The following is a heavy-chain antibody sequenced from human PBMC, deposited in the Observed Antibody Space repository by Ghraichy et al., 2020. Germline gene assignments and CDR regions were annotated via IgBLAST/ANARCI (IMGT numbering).Heavy chain of an antibody. CDR1: GGTFSRFF. J-gene: IGHJ4*02. Sequence: SVKVSCKSSGGTFSRFFISWVRLAPGKGLQWMGGILPIYGSPNYAPEFQGRVTITADESTSTAYMELRRLGSDDKGIYYCAREGEITSGWYADFWGQGTRVTVSS. CDR2: ILPIYGSP. CDR3: AREGEITSGWYADF. D-gene: IGHD6-19*01. V-gene: IGHV1-69*13.